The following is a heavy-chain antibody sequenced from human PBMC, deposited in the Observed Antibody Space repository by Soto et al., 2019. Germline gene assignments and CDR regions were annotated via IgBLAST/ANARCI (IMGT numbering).Heavy chain of an antibody. CDR3: AHYGDYNWFDP. CDR2: IYGDDDK. D-gene: IGHD4-17*01. V-gene: IGHV2-5*02. J-gene: IGHJ5*02. CDR1: GFSLKTSGVG. Sequence: QITLKESGPTMVNPTQTLTLTCTFSGFSLKTSGVGVGWIRQPPGKALEWLAVIYGDDDKRYSPSLKSRLTITKDTSKNQVVLTMAHMDPVDTATYFCAHYGDYNWFDPWGQGTLVTVSS.